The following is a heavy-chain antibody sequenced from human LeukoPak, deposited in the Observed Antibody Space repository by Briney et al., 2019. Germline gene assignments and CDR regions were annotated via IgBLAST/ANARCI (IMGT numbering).Heavy chain of an antibody. D-gene: IGHD3-10*01. CDR3: ARGTYGSGSYYSNWFDP. V-gene: IGHV1-8*01. Sequence: GASVKVSCKASGYTFTSYDINWVRQATGQGLEWMGWMNPNSGNTGYAQKFQGRVTMTRNTSISTAYMELSSLRSEDTAVYYCARGTYGSGSYYSNWFDPWGQGTLVTVSS. J-gene: IGHJ5*02. CDR2: MNPNSGNT. CDR1: GYTFTSYD.